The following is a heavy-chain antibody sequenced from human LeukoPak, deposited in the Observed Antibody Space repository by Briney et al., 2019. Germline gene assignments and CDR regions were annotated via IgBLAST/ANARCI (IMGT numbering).Heavy chain of an antibody. CDR3: ARGLGGYTSSQAY. Sequence: PGGSLRLSCSASGLTFTKYYMNWVRQAPGKGLEWVSSISSNSADIYYADSVKGRFTISRDNAKNTLYLQMNSLRAEDTAVYYCARGLGGYTSSQAYWGQGTLVTVSS. V-gene: IGHV3-21*01. J-gene: IGHJ4*02. CDR1: GLTFTKYY. D-gene: IGHD6-13*01. CDR2: ISSNSADI.